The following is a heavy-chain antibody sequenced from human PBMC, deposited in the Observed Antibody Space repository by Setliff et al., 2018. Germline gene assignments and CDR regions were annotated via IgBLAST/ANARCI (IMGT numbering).Heavy chain of an antibody. D-gene: IGHD2-15*01. V-gene: IGHV4-30-4*08. J-gene: IGHJ1*01. CDR1: GDSISSGDYF. CDR2: IYHSGSA. Sequence: SETLSLTCTVSGDSISSGDYFWSWIRQPPGKGLEWIAYIYHSGSAYYNPSLKSRVTMSVDTSKNQFSLKLSSVTAADTAVYYCAATLGYFQHWGQGTLVTVSS. CDR3: AATLGYFQH.